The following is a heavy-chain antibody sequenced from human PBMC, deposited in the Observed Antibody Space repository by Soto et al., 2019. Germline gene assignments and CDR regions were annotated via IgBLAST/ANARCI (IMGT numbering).Heavy chain of an antibody. D-gene: IGHD2-2*01. V-gene: IGHV5-51*01. Sequence: GESLKISCRGSGYDFNRNWFGWVLQLPCKGLEWVGIMYPGDSDTRYNPSLQGHVTLSADVTVSTAFLQWRSLKTSDTGMYFCARLPRGCNKTSCYYADHWGHGTQVTVSS. CDR2: MYPGDSDT. J-gene: IGHJ4*01. CDR3: ARLPRGCNKTSCYYADH. CDR1: GYDFNRNW.